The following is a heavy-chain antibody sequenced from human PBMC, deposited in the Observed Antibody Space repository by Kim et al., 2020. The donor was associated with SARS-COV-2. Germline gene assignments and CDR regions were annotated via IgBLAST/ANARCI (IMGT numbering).Heavy chain of an antibody. J-gene: IGHJ6*02. D-gene: IGHD3-16*01. Sequence: GESLKISCKGSGYSFTSYWISWVRQMPGKGLEWMGRIDPSDSYTNYSPSFQGHVTISADKSISTAYLQWSSLKASDTAMYYCASEIRDGLGYYYYYGMDVWGQGTTVTVSS. CDR3: ASEIRDGLGYYYYYGMDV. CDR1: GYSFTSYW. CDR2: IDPSDSYT. V-gene: IGHV5-10-1*01.